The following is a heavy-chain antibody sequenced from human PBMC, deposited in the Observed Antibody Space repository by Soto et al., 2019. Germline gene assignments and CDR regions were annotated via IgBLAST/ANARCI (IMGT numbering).Heavy chain of an antibody. J-gene: IGHJ4*02. D-gene: IGHD3-10*01. CDR3: ARTDHSGHFDY. Sequence: SETLSLTCTVSSGSLSNNFWSWIRQSPGKGLEWIAYIYYNGNTNYNPSLESRVTMSLDTSKNQFSLWLKSVTAADTAVYYCARTDHSGHFDYWGPGTQVTVSS. V-gene: IGHV4-59*01. CDR1: SGSLSNNF. CDR2: IYYNGNT.